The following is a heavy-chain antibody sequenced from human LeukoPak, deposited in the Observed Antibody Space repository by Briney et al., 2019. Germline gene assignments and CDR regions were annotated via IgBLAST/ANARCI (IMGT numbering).Heavy chain of an antibody. CDR1: GFTFSDYA. V-gene: IGHV3-23*01. Sequence: PGRSLRLSCAASGFTFSDYAISWVRQAPGKGLQWVSIISGNGGNKFYADSVKGRFTISRDNSKNTLFLQMNSLRADDTAVYYCAKDPKCSGGSCYGYFDYWGRGTQVTVSS. CDR2: ISGNGGNK. CDR3: AKDPKCSGGSCYGYFDY. D-gene: IGHD2-15*01. J-gene: IGHJ4*03.